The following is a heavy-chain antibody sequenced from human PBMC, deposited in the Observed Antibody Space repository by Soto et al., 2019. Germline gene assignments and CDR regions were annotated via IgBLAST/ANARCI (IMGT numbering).Heavy chain of an antibody. V-gene: IGHV4-30-2*01. J-gene: IGHJ4*02. CDR1: GGSISSGGYS. CDR2: IYHSGST. Sequence: QLQLQESGSGLVKPSQTLSLTCAVSGGSISSGGYSWSWIRQPPGKGLEWIGYIYHSGSTYYNPSLKSRATIAVDRSKNQFPLKLSSVTAADTAVYCCAAGGGLPRYYWGQGTLVTVSS. CDR3: AAGGGLPRYY. D-gene: IGHD5-12*01.